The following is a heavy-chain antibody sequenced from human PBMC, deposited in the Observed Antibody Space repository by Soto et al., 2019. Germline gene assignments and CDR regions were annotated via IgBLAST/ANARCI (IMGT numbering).Heavy chain of an antibody. J-gene: IGHJ4*02. D-gene: IGHD3-22*01. CDR2: IYYSGST. CDR3: ARSDHYYYDSSGYWDY. CDR1: GGSINSYY. V-gene: IGHV4-59*08. Sequence: SETLSLTCTVSGGSINSYYWSWIRQPPGKGLEYIGYIYYSGSTNYNPSLKSRVTISVDTSKNQFSLKLSSVTAADTAVYYCARSDHYYYDSSGYWDYWGQGTLVTVSS.